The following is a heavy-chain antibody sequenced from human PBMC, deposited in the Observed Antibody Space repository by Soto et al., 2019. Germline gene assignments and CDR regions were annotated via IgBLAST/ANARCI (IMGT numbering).Heavy chain of an antibody. Sequence: QVQLVESGGGVVQSGRSLRLSCAASGFTFSSYGMHWVRQAPGKGLEWVAVIWFDGSNKFYADSVKGRFTISRDNSKNTVSLQMNSLRDEDSAAYYCATTGPYWGQGTLVTASS. V-gene: IGHV3-33*01. CDR2: IWFDGSNK. J-gene: IGHJ4*02. CDR3: ATTGPY. CDR1: GFTFSSYG.